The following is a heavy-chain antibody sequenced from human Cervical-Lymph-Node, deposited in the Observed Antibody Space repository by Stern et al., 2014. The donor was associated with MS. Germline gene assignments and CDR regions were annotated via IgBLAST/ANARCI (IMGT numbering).Heavy chain of an antibody. CDR3: TRRDYDLGDI. CDR1: GYNFATYW. Sequence: MQLVQSGAEVKKPGESLKISCKSSGYNFATYWIGWVRPMPGKGLEWMGTIYPGDSDTRYSPSFQGQVTISADKSISTAFLQWSSLKASDTAMYYCTRRDYDLGDIWGQGTMVTVSS. J-gene: IGHJ3*02. CDR2: IYPGDSDT. V-gene: IGHV5-51*01. D-gene: IGHD3/OR15-3a*01.